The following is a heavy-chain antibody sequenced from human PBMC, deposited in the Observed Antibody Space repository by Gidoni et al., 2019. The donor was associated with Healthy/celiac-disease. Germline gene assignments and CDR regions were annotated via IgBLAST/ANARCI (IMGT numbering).Heavy chain of an antibody. CDR1: VGSFSVYY. CDR2: INHSGST. Sequence: QVQLQQCGAGLFKPSETLSLTCAVYVGSFSVYYLRWIRQPPGKGLEWIGEINHSGSTNYNPSIKSRVTISVDTSKNQFSLKLSFVTAADTAVYYCARGPRGGCSSTSCYRRGRYFDYWGQGTLVTVSS. CDR3: ARGPRGGCSSTSCYRRGRYFDY. V-gene: IGHV4-34*01. J-gene: IGHJ4*02. D-gene: IGHD2-2*02.